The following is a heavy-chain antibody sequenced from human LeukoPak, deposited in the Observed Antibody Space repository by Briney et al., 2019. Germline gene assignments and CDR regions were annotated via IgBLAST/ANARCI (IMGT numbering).Heavy chain of an antibody. J-gene: IGHJ6*03. D-gene: IGHD6-19*01. V-gene: IGHV3-23*01. CDR1: GFTFSSQA. CDR2: ISGSGGTT. Sequence: PGGSLRLSCAASGFTFSSQAMSWVRQAPGKGLEWVSGISGSGGTTYYADSVKGRFTISRDNAKNSLYLQMNGLRAEDTAVYYCARDPSSLVVAGEKDMDVWGKGTTVTVSS. CDR3: ARDPSSLVVAGEKDMDV.